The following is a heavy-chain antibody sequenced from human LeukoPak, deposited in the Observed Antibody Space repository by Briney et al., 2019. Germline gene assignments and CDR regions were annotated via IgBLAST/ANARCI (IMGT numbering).Heavy chain of an antibody. CDR2: ISAYNGNT. CDR3: ARSGYSYGYAHFDY. D-gene: IGHD5-18*01. Sequence: ASVKVSCKASGYTFTSYGISLVRQAPGQGLEWMGWISAYNGNTNYAQKLQGRVTMTTDTSTSTAYMELRSLRSDDTAVYYCARSGYSYGYAHFDYWGQGTLVTVSS. V-gene: IGHV1-18*01. CDR1: GYTFTSYG. J-gene: IGHJ4*02.